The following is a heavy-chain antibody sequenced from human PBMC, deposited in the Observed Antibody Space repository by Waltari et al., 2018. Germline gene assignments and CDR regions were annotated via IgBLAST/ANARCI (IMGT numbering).Heavy chain of an antibody. Sequence: QVQLVESGGGVVQPGRSLRLSCAASGFTFSSYGMHWVRQAPGKGLVWVAVIWYDGSNKYYADSVKGRFTISRDNSKNTLYLQMNSLRAEDTAVYYCARAMTVTDDAFDICGQGTMVTVSS. CDR3: ARAMTVTDDAFDI. CDR1: GFTFSSYG. J-gene: IGHJ3*02. D-gene: IGHD4-17*01. V-gene: IGHV3-33*01. CDR2: IWYDGSNK.